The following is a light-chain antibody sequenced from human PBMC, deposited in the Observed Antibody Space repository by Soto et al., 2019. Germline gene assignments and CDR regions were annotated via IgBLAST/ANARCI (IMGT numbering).Light chain of an antibody. J-gene: IGLJ3*02. CDR2: DVN. Sequence: QSALTQPRSVSGSPGQSVTISCTGTSSDVGNYYYVSWYQQHPCKAPKVMIYDVNKWPSGVPDRFSGSKSGNTASLTISGLQAEDEADYCCCSYAGSYTWVFGGGTKLTVL. V-gene: IGLV2-11*01. CDR3: CSYAGSYTWV. CDR1: SSDVGNYYY.